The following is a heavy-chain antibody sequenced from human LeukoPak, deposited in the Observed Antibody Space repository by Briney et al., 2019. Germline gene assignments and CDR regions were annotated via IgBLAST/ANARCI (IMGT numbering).Heavy chain of an antibody. CDR1: GGSISSSSYY. Sequence: SETLSLTCTVSGGSISSSSYYWGWIRQPPGKGLEWIGSIYSSGSTYYNPSLKNRVTISVDTSKNQFSLRLSSVTAADTAVYYCASDLWFGDLSPYYYYGMDVWGQGTTVTVSS. V-gene: IGHV4-39*07. D-gene: IGHD3-10*01. CDR3: ASDLWFGDLSPYYYYGMDV. CDR2: IYSSGST. J-gene: IGHJ6*02.